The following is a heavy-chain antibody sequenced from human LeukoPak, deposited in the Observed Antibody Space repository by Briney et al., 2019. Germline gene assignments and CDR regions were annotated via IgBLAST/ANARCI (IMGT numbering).Heavy chain of an antibody. Sequence: RGESLKISCKGSGYRFSNYWIAWVRQMPGKGREWMGIIFPDDSDTRYSPSFQGQVTISDDKSVNMAYLKWSRLNATDTAMYYCTRPNITSYYDSRGYDAFDVWGQGTMVTVSS. CDR2: IFPDDSDT. CDR3: TRPNITSYYDSRGYDAFDV. V-gene: IGHV5-51*01. D-gene: IGHD3-22*01. CDR1: GYRFSNYW. J-gene: IGHJ3*01.